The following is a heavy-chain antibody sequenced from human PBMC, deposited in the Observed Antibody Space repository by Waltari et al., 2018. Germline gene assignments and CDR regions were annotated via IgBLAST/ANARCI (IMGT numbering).Heavy chain of an antibody. CDR1: GFTFSSYA. V-gene: IGHV3-23*01. D-gene: IGHD2-15*01. CDR2: ISGSGGST. CDR3: AKDPRYCSGGSCPDSGSYNY. Sequence: EVQLLESGGGLVQPGGSLRLSCAASGFTFSSYAMSWVRQAPGKGLGWVSAISGSGGSTYYADSVKGRFTISRDNSKNTLYLQMNSLRAEDTAVYYCAKDPRYCSGGSCPDSGSYNYWGQGTLVTVSS. J-gene: IGHJ4*02.